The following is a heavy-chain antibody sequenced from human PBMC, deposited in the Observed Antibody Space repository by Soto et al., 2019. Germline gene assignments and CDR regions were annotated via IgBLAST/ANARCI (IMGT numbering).Heavy chain of an antibody. Sequence: QVQLQESGPGLVKPSETLSLTCTVSGGSMSSYYWSWIRQPPGKGLEWIGYIYYSGSTNCNPSLKSRVTISVDTSKKQFSLKLSSVTAADTAVYYCASWGVYCTSTSCFDRWFDPWGQGILVTVSS. V-gene: IGHV4-59*08. CDR1: GGSMSSYY. D-gene: IGHD2-2*01. CDR3: ASWGVYCTSTSCFDRWFDP. J-gene: IGHJ5*02. CDR2: IYYSGST.